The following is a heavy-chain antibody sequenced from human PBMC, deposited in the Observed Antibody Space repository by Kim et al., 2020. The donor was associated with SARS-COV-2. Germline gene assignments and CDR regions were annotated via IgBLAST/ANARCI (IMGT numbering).Heavy chain of an antibody. J-gene: IGHJ4*02. V-gene: IGHV3-73*01. Sequence: ASVKGRFTITMDDSKNTAYLQINSLKTEDTAVYYCTSFLVETTVVTGPVDFWGQGTLVTVSS. D-gene: IGHD4-17*01. CDR3: TSFLVETTVVTGPVDF.